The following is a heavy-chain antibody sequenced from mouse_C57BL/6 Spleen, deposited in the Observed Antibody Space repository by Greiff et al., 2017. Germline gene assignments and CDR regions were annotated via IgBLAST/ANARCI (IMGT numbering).Heavy chain of an antibody. D-gene: IGHD1-1*01. CDR1: GYTFTDYN. V-gene: IGHV1-18*01. CDR2: INPNNGGT. Sequence: EVQLQQSGPELVKPGASVKIPCKASGYTFTDYNMDWVKQSHGTSLEWIGDINPNNGGTIYNQNFKGKATLNVNKSSSTANMELSSLTSEKTAGYCGALIATVVADWYFDVWGTGTTVTVSS. J-gene: IGHJ1*03. CDR3: ALIATVVADWYFDV.